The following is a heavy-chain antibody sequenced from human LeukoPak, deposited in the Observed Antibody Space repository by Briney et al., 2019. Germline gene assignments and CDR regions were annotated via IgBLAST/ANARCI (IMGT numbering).Heavy chain of an antibody. Sequence: NSSETLSLTCTVSGGSISSYYWSWIRQPAGKGLEWIGCIYTSGSTNYNPSLKSRVTMSVDTSKNQFSLKLSSVTAADTAVYYCARAGGYYSSGNYLGYWGQGTLVTVSS. V-gene: IGHV4-4*07. CDR2: IYTSGST. D-gene: IGHD3-10*01. CDR1: GGSISSYY. CDR3: ARAGGYYSSGNYLGY. J-gene: IGHJ4*02.